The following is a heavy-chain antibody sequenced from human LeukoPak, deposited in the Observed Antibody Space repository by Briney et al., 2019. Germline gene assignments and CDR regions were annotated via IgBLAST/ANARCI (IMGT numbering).Heavy chain of an antibody. CDR2: IKWNGGSA. Sequence: GGSLRLSRAASAFTSSSYAMRWVRQAPGKGLEWVYGIKWNGGSAGYGDSVKGRFTISRDNAKSCLYVQMNSLRAEDTALYYCARDRAASYYDFWSVGQGGRTYYYYYMDVWGKGTTVTVSS. V-gene: IGHV3-20*04. J-gene: IGHJ6*03. CDR1: AFTSSSYA. D-gene: IGHD3-3*01. CDR3: ARDRAASYYDFWSVGQGGRTYYYYYMDV.